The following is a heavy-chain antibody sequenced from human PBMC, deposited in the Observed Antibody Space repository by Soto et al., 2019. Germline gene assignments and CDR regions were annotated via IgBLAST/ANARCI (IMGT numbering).Heavy chain of an antibody. CDR2: ISIGAITI. CDR1: GGTFSDYY. Sequence: PVVSLRVCCAASGGTFSDYYMNWIRQAPGKGLEWVSYISIGAITIYYADSVKGRFTISRDNAKNSLYLQMNSLRAEDTAVYYCAGQYSSSSVEFWGQGTLVTVSS. J-gene: IGHJ4*02. CDR3: AGQYSSSSVEF. V-gene: IGHV3-11*01. D-gene: IGHD6-6*01.